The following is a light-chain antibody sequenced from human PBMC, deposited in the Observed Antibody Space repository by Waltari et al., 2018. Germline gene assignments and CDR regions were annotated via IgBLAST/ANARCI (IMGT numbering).Light chain of an antibody. CDR1: RSNIGSNY. CDR3: AAWDDSLSGRV. V-gene: IGLV1-47*01. CDR2: RNN. J-gene: IGLJ3*02. Sequence: QSVLTQPPSASGTPGQRVTISCSGSRSNIGSNYVYWYQQVPGTAPKLLIYRNNRRPSGVPARCSGSKSGTSASRAISGLRSEDEADYYCAAWDDSLSGRVFGGGTKVTVL.